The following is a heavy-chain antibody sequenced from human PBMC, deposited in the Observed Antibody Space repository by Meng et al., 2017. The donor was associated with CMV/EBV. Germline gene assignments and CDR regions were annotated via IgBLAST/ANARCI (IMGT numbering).Heavy chain of an antibody. Sequence: SETLSLTCTVSGYSISSGYYWGWIRQPPGKGLEWIGSIYHSGSTYYNPSLKSRVTISVDTFKNQFSLKLSSVTAADTAVYYCAKLPAPMDVWGQGTTVTVSS. V-gene: IGHV4-38-2*02. CDR2: IYHSGST. CDR3: AKLPAPMDV. CDR1: GYSISSGYY. J-gene: IGHJ6*02.